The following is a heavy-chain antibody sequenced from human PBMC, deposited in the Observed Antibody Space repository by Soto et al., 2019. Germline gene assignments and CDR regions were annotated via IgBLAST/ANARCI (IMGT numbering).Heavy chain of an antibody. CDR1: GGSLSSYY. J-gene: IGHJ3*01. CDR2: IFYSGST. D-gene: IGHD3-10*01. CDR3: ARRYGGVFDF. Sequence: SETLSLTWTVSGGSLSSYYWSWIRQPPGKRLEWIGYIFYSGSTNYNPSLKSRVTISVDTSKNQFSLKLSSVTAADTAVYYCARRYGGVFDFRVKGTMVT. V-gene: IGHV4-59*08.